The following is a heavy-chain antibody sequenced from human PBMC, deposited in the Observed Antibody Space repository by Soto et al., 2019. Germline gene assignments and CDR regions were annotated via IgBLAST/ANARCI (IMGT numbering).Heavy chain of an antibody. CDR2: IIPIFGTA. J-gene: IGHJ6*02. Sequence: QVQLVQSGAEVKKPGSSVKVSCKASGGTFSTYAISWVRQAPGQGLEWMGGIIPIFGTANYAQKFQGRATITADESTSAAHMELSSLRSEDTAVYYCARKSSSWYHAYYSNIAVWGQGTTVTVSS. D-gene: IGHD6-13*01. CDR3: ARKSSSWYHAYYSNIAV. CDR1: GGTFSTYA. V-gene: IGHV1-69*01.